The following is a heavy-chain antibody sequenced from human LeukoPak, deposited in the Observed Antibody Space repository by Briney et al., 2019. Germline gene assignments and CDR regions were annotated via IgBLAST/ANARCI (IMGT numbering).Heavy chain of an antibody. CDR3: AKARYCSGGTCPEWFDP. J-gene: IGHJ5*02. D-gene: IGHD2-15*01. V-gene: IGHV3-23*01. CDR2: ISYSGGNT. Sequence: GGSLRLSCAASGFTFSDYAMNWVRQALGRGLEWVSTISYSGGNTYYAEPVKGRFTISRDNSKNTLYLQMNSLRAEDTAIYYCAKARYCSGGTCPEWFDPWGQGTLVTVSS. CDR1: GFTFSDYA.